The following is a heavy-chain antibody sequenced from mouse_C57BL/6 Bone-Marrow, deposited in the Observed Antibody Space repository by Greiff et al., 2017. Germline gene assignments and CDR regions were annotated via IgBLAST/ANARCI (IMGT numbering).Heavy chain of an antibody. D-gene: IGHD1-2*01. Sequence: VQLQQSGAELVRPGASVKLSCTASGFNIKDDYMHWVKQRPEQGLEWIGWIDPENGDTEYASKFQGKATITADTSSNTASLQLSSLTSEDTAVYFCTTIITTGYWGQGTTLTVAS. V-gene: IGHV14-4*01. J-gene: IGHJ2*01. CDR1: GFNIKDDY. CDR3: TTIITTGY. CDR2: IDPENGDT.